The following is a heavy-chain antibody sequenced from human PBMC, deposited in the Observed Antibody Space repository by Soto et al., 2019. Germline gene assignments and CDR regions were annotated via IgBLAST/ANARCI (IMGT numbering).Heavy chain of an antibody. J-gene: IGHJ6*04. V-gene: IGHV4-59*11. Sequence: SETLSLTCTVAGGHIRGHYWSWIRQTPGKGLEWIGYVYDSGRTSYNPSLQSRVTLSEDTSNNRLSLTLRSVTAADTAVYYCARDRSRNLDVWGKGTTVTVSS. CDR2: VYDSGRT. CDR3: ARDRSRNLDV. CDR1: GGHIRGHY.